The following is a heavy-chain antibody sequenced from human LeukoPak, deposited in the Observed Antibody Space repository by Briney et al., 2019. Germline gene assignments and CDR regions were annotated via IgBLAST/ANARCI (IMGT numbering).Heavy chain of an antibody. CDR1: GFIVSSNY. Sequence: GSLRLSCVVSGFIVSSNYMSWVRQAPGKGLEWVSIIYSSGSTYYADSVKGRFTISRDNSKNTLYLQMNSLRAEDTAVYYCARRGNYYGSGSNNWFDPWDQGTLVTVSS. J-gene: IGHJ5*02. V-gene: IGHV3-66*04. D-gene: IGHD3-10*01. CDR3: ARRGNYYGSGSNNWFDP. CDR2: IYSSGST.